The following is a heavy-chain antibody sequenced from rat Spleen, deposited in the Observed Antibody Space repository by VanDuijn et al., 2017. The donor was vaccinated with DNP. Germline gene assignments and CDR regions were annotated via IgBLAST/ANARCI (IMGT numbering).Heavy chain of an antibody. D-gene: IGHD1-10*01. J-gene: IGHJ1*01. V-gene: IGHV5-46*01. CDR2: ISTSGGST. CDR1: GFTFSSFP. Sequence: EVQLVESGGGLVQPGRSMKLSCAASGFTFSSFPMAWVRQAPTKGLEWVATISTSGGSTYYRDSVKGRFTISRDNAKSTLYLQMNSLRSEDTATYYCTRATTGDYWYFDFWGPGTMVTVSS. CDR3: TRATTGDYWYFDF.